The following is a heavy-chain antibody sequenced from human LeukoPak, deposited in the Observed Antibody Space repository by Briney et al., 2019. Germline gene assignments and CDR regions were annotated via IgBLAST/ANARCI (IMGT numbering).Heavy chain of an antibody. CDR1: GYTSTGYY. CDR2: INPNSGGT. Sequence: GASVKVSCKASGYTSTGYYMHWVRQAPGQGLEWMGWINPNSGGTNYAQKFQGRVTMTRDTSISTAYMELSRLRSDDTAVYYCARSIVATPPEGYWGQGTLVTVSS. D-gene: IGHD5-12*01. J-gene: IGHJ4*02. CDR3: ARSIVATPPEGY. V-gene: IGHV1-2*02.